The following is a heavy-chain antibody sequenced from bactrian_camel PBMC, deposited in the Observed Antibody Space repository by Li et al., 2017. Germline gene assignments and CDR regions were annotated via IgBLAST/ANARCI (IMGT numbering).Heavy chain of an antibody. J-gene: IGHJ4*01. V-gene: IGHV3S40*01. CDR1: GFTFSSHY. D-gene: IGHD5*01. CDR3: VRYFQRTDY. Sequence: DVQLVESGGGLVQPGGSLRPSCVASGFTFSSHYMSWVRQAPGKGLEWVSIIDSSGGGIYYADPVKGRFTISRDNAKNTVYLQMNCLEPDDTAVYHCVRYFQRTDYWGQGTQVTVS. CDR2: IDSSGGGI.